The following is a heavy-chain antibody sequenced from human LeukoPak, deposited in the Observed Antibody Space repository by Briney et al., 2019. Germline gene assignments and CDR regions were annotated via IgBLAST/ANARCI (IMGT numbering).Heavy chain of an antibody. D-gene: IGHD4-17*01. Sequence: ASVKVSCKASGYTFDTYGITWVRQAPGQGLEWMGWISGYNGNTTYAQKFQGRVTMTTDTSTSTAYMELRSLRSDDTAVYYCARGDYAKRGAFDIWGQGALVTVSS. CDR2: ISGYNGNT. CDR3: ARGDYAKRGAFDI. CDR1: GYTFDTYG. V-gene: IGHV1-18*01. J-gene: IGHJ3*02.